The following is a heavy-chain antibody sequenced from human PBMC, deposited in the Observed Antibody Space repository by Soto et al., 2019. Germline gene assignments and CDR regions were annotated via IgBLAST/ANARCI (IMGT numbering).Heavy chain of an antibody. CDR3: ARDLHCSSTSCYHVVPDY. J-gene: IGHJ4*02. D-gene: IGHD2-2*01. CDR1: GFTFSSYS. Sequence: GGSLRLSCVASGFTFSSYSMNWVRQAPGKGLEWVSSISSSSSYIYYADSVKGRFTISRDNAKNSLYLQMNSLRAEDTAVYYCARDLHCSSTSCYHVVPDYWGQGTLVTVSS. V-gene: IGHV3-21*01. CDR2: ISSSSSYI.